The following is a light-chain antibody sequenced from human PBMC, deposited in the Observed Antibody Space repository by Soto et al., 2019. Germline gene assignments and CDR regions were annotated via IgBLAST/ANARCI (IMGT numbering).Light chain of an antibody. CDR2: EGS. V-gene: IGLV2-14*01. J-gene: IGLJ1*01. CDR1: SSDVGGYNY. Sequence: QSALTQPASVSGSPGQSITISCTGTSSDVGGYNYVSWYQQQSGKAPKLIINEGSYRPSGVSNRFSGSKSGNTASLTTSGLQAEDEANYFSDSYTGSRTNVFGSGTKVTVL. CDR3: DSYTGSRTNV.